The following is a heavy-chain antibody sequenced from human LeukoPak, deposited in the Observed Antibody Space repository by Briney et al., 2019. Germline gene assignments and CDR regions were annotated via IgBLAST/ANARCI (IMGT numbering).Heavy chain of an antibody. D-gene: IGHD6-13*01. CDR1: GFTFSSCA. J-gene: IGHJ4*02. CDR3: VKTRPLDSSSWSHGDY. V-gene: IGHV3-23*01. CDR2: IIDSGNSI. Sequence: GGSLRLSCAASGFTFSSCAMSWVRQAPGKGLEWVSTIIDSGNSIYYADSAEGRFTISRDNSKNTLYLQMNSLRAEDTAVYYCVKTRPLDSSSWSHGDYWGQGTLVTVSS.